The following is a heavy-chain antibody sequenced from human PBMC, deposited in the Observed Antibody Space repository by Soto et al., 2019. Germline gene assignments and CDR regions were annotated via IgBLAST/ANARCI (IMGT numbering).Heavy chain of an antibody. CDR1: GGSISSGGYY. J-gene: IGHJ4*02. CDR2: IYYSGST. V-gene: IGHV4-31*03. Sequence: QVQLQESGPGLVKPSQTLSLTCTVSGGSISSGGYYWSWIRQHPGKGLEWIGYIYYSGSTYYNPSLKSRVTISVDTAKNPFSLELSSVTAADPAVYYCAVSGGYVPFDYWGQGTLVTVSS. D-gene: IGHD5-12*01. CDR3: AVSGGYVPFDY.